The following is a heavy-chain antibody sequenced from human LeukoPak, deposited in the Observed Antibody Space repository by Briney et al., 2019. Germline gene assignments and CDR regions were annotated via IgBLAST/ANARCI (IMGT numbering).Heavy chain of an antibody. CDR2: INPNSGGT. V-gene: IGHV1-2*02. D-gene: IGHD3-10*01. J-gene: IGHJ5*02. Sequence: ASVKASCKASGYTFTGYYMHWVRQAPGQGLEWMGWINPNSGGTYYGQKFQGRVTMTRDTSITTAYMDLNRLRSDDTAVYYCARDPTYYYGSGSSGNWFDPWGQGTLVTVSS. CDR3: ARDPTYYYGSGSSGNWFDP. CDR1: GYTFTGYY.